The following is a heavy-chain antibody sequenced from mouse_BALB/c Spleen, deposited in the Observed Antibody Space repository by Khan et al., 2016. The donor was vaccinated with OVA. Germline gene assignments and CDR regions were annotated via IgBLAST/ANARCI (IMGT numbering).Heavy chain of an antibody. Sequence: VQLQQSGPELVKPGASVKISCKASGYSFTGYFMNWVMQSHGKSLEWIGRINPHIGETFYNQKFKGKAILTVDESSSTVHTELRSLASEDSAVYYCARKNGSDFDYWGQGTTLTVSS. CDR3: ARKNGSDFDY. CDR2: INPHIGET. D-gene: IGHD1-1*01. V-gene: IGHV1-20*02. CDR1: GYSFTGYF. J-gene: IGHJ2*01.